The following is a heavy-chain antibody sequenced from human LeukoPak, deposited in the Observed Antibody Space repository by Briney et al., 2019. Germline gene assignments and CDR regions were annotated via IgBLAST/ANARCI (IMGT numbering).Heavy chain of an antibody. V-gene: IGHV1-18*01. CDR2: ISPYSGST. D-gene: IGHD6-13*01. CDR1: GYTFRSYG. Sequence: GASVKVSCRASGYTFRSYGISWVRQAPGQGLEWMGWISPYSGSTNYPQKFQGRVTVTTDPSTSTAYMEPRSLRSDDTAVYFCARALREYSSSWFSDFWGQGTLVTVSS. CDR3: ARALREYSSSWFSDF. J-gene: IGHJ4*02.